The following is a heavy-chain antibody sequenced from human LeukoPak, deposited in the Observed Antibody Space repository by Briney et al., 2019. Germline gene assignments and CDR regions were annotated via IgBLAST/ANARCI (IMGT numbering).Heavy chain of an antibody. Sequence: GESLKISCKGSGYSFTSYWIGWVRQMPGKGLEWMGIIYPGDSDTGYSPSFQGQVTISADKSISTAYLQWSSLKASDTAMYYCARAHHHPNAHFDYWGQGTLVTVSS. CDR2: IYPGDSDT. J-gene: IGHJ4*02. V-gene: IGHV5-51*01. CDR1: GYSFTSYW. D-gene: IGHD1-14*01. CDR3: ARAHHHPNAHFDY.